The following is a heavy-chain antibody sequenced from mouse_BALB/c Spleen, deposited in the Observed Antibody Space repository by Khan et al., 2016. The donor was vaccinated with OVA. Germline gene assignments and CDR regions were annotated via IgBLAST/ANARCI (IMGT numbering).Heavy chain of an antibody. V-gene: IGHV5-9-3*01. CDR3: ASSPYGNFAY. D-gene: IGHD2-1*01. CDR1: GFTFSTYA. J-gene: IGHJ3*01. Sequence: EVELVESGGGLVKPGGSLRLSCAASGFTFSTYAMSWVRQTPEKRLDWVATINSDGDYTYFPDNVTGRFTISRDNAKNTLYLQMTSLRSEDTAIYYCASSPYGNFAYGGGATLAAVS. CDR2: INSDGDYT.